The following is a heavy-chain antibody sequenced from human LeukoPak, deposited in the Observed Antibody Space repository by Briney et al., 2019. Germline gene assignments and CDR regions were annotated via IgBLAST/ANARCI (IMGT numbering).Heavy chain of an antibody. V-gene: IGHV4-39*07. CDR2: IYYSGST. D-gene: IGHD2-15*01. J-gene: IGHJ4*02. CDR3: ARALTPGYCSGGTCSYFDY. CDR1: GGSISSSSYY. Sequence: SETLSLTCTVSGGSISSSSYYWGWIRRPPGKGLEWIGSIYYSGSTYYNPSLKSRVTISVDTSKNQFSLKVSSVTAADTAVYYCARALTPGYCSGGTCSYFDYWGQGTLVTVSS.